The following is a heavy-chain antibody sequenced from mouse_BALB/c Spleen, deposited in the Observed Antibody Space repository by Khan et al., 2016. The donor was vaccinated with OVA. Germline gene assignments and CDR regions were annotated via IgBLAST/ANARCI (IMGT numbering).Heavy chain of an antibody. CDR1: GYTFTNFG. V-gene: IGHV9-3-1*01. D-gene: IGHD2-2*01. CDR2: INTYTGEP. Sequence: QIQLVQSGPELKKPGETVKISCKASGYTFTNFGMNWVKQAPGKGLKWMGWINTYTGEPTYADDFKGRFAFSLETSASTAYLQINNLKNEDTATXFCAKGNDGGDMDYWGQGTSVTVSS. J-gene: IGHJ4*01. CDR3: AKGNDGGDMDY.